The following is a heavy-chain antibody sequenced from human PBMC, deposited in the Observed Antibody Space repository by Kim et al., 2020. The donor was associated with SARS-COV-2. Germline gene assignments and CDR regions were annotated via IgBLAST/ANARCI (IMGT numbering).Heavy chain of an antibody. J-gene: IGHJ4*02. CDR1: GGSISSGDYY. V-gene: IGHV4-30-4*01. CDR2: IYYSGST. D-gene: IGHD3-22*01. CDR3: ARKSHSSGSQPSTYAFDY. Sequence: SETLSLTCTVSGGSISSGDYYWSWIRQPPGKGLEWIGYIYYSGSTYYNPSLKSRVTISVDTSKNQFSLKLSSVTAADTAVYYCARKSHSSGSQPSTYAFDYWGQGTLVTVSS.